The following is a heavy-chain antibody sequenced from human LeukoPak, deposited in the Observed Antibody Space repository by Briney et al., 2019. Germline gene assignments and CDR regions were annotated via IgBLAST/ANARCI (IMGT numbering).Heavy chain of an antibody. V-gene: IGHV3-23*01. CDR2: ISGSGGST. CDR3: AKHLAYGPGSYEGYFDY. CDR1: GFTFSSYA. J-gene: IGHJ4*02. Sequence: PGGSLRLSCAASGFTFSSYAMSWVRQAPGKGLEWVSAISGSGGSTYYADSVKGRFTISRDNSKNTLYLQMNSLRAEDTAVYYCAKHLAYGPGSYEGYFDYWGQGTLVTVSS. D-gene: IGHD3-10*01.